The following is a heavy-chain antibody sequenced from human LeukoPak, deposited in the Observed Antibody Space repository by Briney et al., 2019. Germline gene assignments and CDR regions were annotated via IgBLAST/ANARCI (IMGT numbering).Heavy chain of an antibody. Sequence: GRSLRLSCAASGFTFDDYAMHWVRQAPGKGLEWVSYISWNSGTIAYADSVKGRFTISKDNAKNSLYLQMNSLRAGDTAVYYCARDPKWLDYWGQGTQVTVSS. CDR2: ISWNSGTI. CDR1: GFTFDDYA. V-gene: IGHV3-9*01. D-gene: IGHD5-12*01. CDR3: ARDPKWLDY. J-gene: IGHJ4*02.